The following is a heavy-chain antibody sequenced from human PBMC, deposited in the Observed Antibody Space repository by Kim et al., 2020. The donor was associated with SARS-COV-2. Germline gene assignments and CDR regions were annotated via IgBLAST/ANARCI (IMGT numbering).Heavy chain of an antibody. D-gene: IGHD2-2*01. CDR3: AKVISGYAPFDY. Sequence: GGSLRLSCAASGFTFSSYGMHWVRQAPGKGLEWVAVISYDGSNKYYADSVKGRFTISRDNSKNTLYLQMNSLRAEDTAVYYCAKVISGYAPFDYWGQGTLVTVSS. V-gene: IGHV3-30*18. CDR1: GFTFSSYG. CDR2: ISYDGSNK. J-gene: IGHJ4*02.